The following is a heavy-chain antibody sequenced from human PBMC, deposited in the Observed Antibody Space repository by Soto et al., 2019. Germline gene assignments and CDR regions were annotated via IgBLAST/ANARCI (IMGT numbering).Heavy chain of an antibody. V-gene: IGHV3-23*01. J-gene: IGHJ4*02. CDR1: GFIFTNYA. CDR3: EKEACEGADGDF. Sequence: XSLRLSCAASGFIFTNYAMSWVRQAPGEGLEWVSAITRDGTIYYTESVKGRFTISRDNSKTTVYRQMNNLSTEDPAVYYCEKEACEGADGDFWGLGTLVTVSS. CDR2: ITRDGTI.